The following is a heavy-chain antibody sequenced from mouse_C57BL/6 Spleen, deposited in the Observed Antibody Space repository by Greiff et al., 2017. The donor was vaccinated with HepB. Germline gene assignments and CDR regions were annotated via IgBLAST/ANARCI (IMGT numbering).Heavy chain of an antibody. CDR1: GFSLTSYG. V-gene: IGHV2-6*01. J-gene: IGHJ3*01. CDR2: IWGVGST. Sequence: VQRVESGPGLVAPSQSLSITCPVSGFSLTSYGVDWVRQSPGKGLEWLGVIWGVGSTNYNSALKSRLSISNDNSKIQVFLKMYSLQTDDTAMYYCASAYYSNGGFAYWGQGTLVTVSA. CDR3: ASAYYSNGGFAY. D-gene: IGHD2-5*01.